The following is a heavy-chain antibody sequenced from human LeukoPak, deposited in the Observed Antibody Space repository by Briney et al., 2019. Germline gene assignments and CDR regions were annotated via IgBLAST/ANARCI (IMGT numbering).Heavy chain of an antibody. J-gene: IGHJ6*03. V-gene: IGHV3-33*06. CDR1: GFTFSSYG. Sequence: GGSLRLSCAASGFTFSSYGMHWVRQAPGKGLEWVSVIWYDGSKKYYADSVKGRFTISRDNSKNTLYPQMNSLRAEDTAVYYCAKDPRLPAYYDFWSGHQIYYMDVWGKGTTVTVSS. CDR2: IWYDGSKK. CDR3: AKDPRLPAYYDFWSGHQIYYMDV. D-gene: IGHD3-3*01.